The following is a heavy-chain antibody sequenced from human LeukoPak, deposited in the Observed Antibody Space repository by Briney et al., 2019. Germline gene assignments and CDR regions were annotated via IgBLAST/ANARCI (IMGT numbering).Heavy chain of an antibody. V-gene: IGHV3-53*05. J-gene: IGHJ1*01. CDR3: ARDGGSGPAEYFQH. Sequence: GGSLRLSCAASGFTVSSNYMSWVRQAPGKRLEWVSVNSGGGTYYADSVKGRFTISRDNSKNTLYLQMNSLRAEDTAVYYCARDGGSGPAEYFQHWGQGTLVTVSS. D-gene: IGHD2-15*01. CDR1: GFTVSSNY. CDR2: NSGGGT.